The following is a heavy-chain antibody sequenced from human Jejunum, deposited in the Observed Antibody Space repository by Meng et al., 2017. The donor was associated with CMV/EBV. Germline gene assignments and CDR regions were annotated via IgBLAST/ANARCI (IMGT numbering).Heavy chain of an antibody. CDR1: GVSISTPDW. CDR2: IYDTGRT. D-gene: IGHD2-8*02. Sequence: GVSISTPDWFVWVRQSPGKGPEWIGEIYDTGRTNDNPSLKSRLTISVDKSKNQVSLNLSSMTAADTAVYYCATARRGCSTDSCYLENWGQGTLVTVSS. V-gene: IGHV4-4*02. J-gene: IGHJ4*02. CDR3: ATARRGCSTDSCYLEN.